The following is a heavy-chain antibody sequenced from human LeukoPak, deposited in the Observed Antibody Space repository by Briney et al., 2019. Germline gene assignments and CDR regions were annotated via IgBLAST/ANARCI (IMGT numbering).Heavy chain of an antibody. CDR1: GGSFSGYY. CDR2: IYYSGST. CDR3: ARNRIKDYYYMDV. D-gene: IGHD3-10*01. J-gene: IGHJ6*03. V-gene: IGHV4-34*01. Sequence: SETLSLTCAVYGGSFSGYYWSWIRQPPGKGLEWIGSIYYSGSTYYNPSLKSRVTISVDTSKNQFSLKLSSVTAADTAVYYCARNRIKDYYYMDVWGKGTTVTVSS.